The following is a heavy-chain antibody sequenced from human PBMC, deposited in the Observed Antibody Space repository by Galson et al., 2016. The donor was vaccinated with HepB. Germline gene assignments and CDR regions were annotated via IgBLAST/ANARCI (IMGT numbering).Heavy chain of an antibody. D-gene: IGHD5-12*01. CDR3: ARDLTVATTGGVGQGHYYYGMDV. CDR1: GYSFTGYY. V-gene: IGHV1-2*04. Sequence: SVKVSCKASGYSFTGYYIHWVRQAPGQGLEWMGWINPNSGGTNYAQKFQGWVTMTRDTSISTAYMELSRLTSDDTAVYYCARDLTVATTGGVGQGHYYYGMDVWGQGTTVTVSS. CDR2: INPNSGGT. J-gene: IGHJ6*02.